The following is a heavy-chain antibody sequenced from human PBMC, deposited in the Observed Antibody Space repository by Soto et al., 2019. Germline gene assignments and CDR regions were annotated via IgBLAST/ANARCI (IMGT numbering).Heavy chain of an antibody. Sequence: GGSLRLSCAASGFTFTTYAMCWVRQAPGKGLEWVSSISVSGDRTFYADSVKGRFTISRDNRRNTLHLQMNSLRAEDTAVYYCVKDGDSISSNKPLDYWGQGTLVTVSS. V-gene: IGHV3-23*01. J-gene: IGHJ4*02. D-gene: IGHD2-2*01. CDR1: GFTFTTYA. CDR3: VKDGDSISSNKPLDY. CDR2: ISVSGDRT.